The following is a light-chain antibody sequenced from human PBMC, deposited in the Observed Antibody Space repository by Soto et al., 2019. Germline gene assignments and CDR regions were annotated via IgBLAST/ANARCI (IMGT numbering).Light chain of an antibody. J-gene: IGKJ5*01. Sequence: EIVLTQSPGTLSLSPGERATLSCRASQSVPRSYLAWYQQKPGQAPRLLIYGTSSRATGIPDRFSGSGSGTDFTLTISRLEPEDFAVYYCQHYYNAATFGQGTRLEIK. CDR1: QSVPRSY. V-gene: IGKV3-20*01. CDR2: GTS. CDR3: QHYYNAAT.